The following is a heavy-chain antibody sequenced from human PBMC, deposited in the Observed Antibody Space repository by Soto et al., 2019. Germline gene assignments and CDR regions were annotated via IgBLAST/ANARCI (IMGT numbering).Heavy chain of an antibody. J-gene: IGHJ4*02. CDR2: VKSDESTT. Sequence: GGSLRLSCAASGFTFSSYWMHWVRQGPGKGLVWVSRVKSDESTTSYADSVKGRFTISRDNAKNTLYLQMSSLRVEDTALYYCVCFECGRTAVVTAMEANGYWGQGTLVTVSS. V-gene: IGHV3-74*01. CDR3: VCFECGRTAVVTAMEANGY. CDR1: GFTFSSYW. D-gene: IGHD2-21*02.